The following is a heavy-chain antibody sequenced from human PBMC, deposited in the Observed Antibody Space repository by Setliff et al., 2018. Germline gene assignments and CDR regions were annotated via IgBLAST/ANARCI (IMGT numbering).Heavy chain of an antibody. CDR3: ARDLVGATADF. V-gene: IGHV3-74*01. J-gene: IGHJ4*02. CDR1: GFRISFGEYW. CDR2: INIDGRSI. D-gene: IGHD1-26*01. Sequence: HPGGSLRLSCAASGFRISFGEYWMFWVRQAPGQGLEWVSRINIDGRSINYADSVRGRFTSSRDNAKNTVYLQMNSLRGDDTAVYHCARDLVGATADFWGRGTLVTVSS.